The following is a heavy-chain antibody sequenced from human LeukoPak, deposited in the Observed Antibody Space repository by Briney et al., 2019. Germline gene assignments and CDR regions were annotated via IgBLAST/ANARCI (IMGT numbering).Heavy chain of an antibody. J-gene: IGHJ3*02. CDR3: AKYDI. CDR1: GFSFSNYD. CDR2: IRYDGSNK. V-gene: IGHV3-30*02. Sequence: PGGSLRLSCAASGFSFSNYDMHWVRQAPGKGLEWVAFIRYDGSNKYYGDSVKGRYTISRDNSKNTLYLQMNSLRAEDTAVYYCAKYDIWGQGTLVTVSS.